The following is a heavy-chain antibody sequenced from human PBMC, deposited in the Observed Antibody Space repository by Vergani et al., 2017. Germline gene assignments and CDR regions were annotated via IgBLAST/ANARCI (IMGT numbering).Heavy chain of an antibody. CDR1: GASIRSSNYY. CDR2: IYYSWST. J-gene: IGHJ5*02. CDR3: ARHSTVEWMVKLGWIDP. Sequence: QLQLQESGPGLVKPSATLSLTCSVSGASIRSSNYYLGWIRQPPGKGLEWIASIYYSWSTYYKPSLKSRVTISVDTSKNQFSLKLSSVTAADTAVYFCARHSTVEWMVKLGWIDPWGQGILVTVSS. V-gene: IGHV4-39*01. D-gene: IGHD6-19*01.